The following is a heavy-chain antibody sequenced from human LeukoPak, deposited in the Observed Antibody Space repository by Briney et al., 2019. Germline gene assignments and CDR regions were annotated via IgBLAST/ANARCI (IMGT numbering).Heavy chain of an antibody. V-gene: IGHV1-2*06. CDR3: AKDLSGTIFGVVIKLLFDY. D-gene: IGHD3-3*01. CDR1: GYTFTGYY. CDR2: INPNSGGT. J-gene: IGHJ4*02. Sequence: GASVKVSCKASGYTFTGYYMHWVRQAPGQGLEWMGRINPNSGGTNYAQKFQGRVTMTRDTSISTAYMELSRLRSDDTAVYYCAKDLSGTIFGVVIKLLFDYWGQGTLVTVSS.